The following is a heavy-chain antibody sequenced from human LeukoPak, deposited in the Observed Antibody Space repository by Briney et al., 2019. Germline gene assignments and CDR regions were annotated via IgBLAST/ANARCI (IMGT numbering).Heavy chain of an antibody. CDR1: GFTFSSYG. CDR2: ISYDGGNK. CDR3: VKAVLYDSGAYYYGD. Sequence: PGRSLRLSCAASGFTFSSYGMHWVRQAPGKGLEWVAVISYDGGNKYYADSVKGRFTISRDNAKDTLYLQMSSLRADDTAVYYCVKAVLYDSGAYYYGDWGQGTLVTVSS. J-gene: IGHJ4*02. D-gene: IGHD3-22*01. V-gene: IGHV3-30*18.